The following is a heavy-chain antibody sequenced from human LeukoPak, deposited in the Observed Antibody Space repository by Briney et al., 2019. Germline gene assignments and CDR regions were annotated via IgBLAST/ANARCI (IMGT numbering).Heavy chain of an antibody. CDR3: GRLAYSSSSHVDY. J-gene: IGHJ4*02. Sequence: NTGESLKISCKGSGYSFTRNWIAWVRQMPGKGLEWMGIIYPGDSDTRYSPPFQGQVTISADKSISTAYLQWSSLKASDTAMYYCGRLAYSSSSHVDYWGQGTLVTVSS. D-gene: IGHD6-6*01. CDR1: GYSFTRNW. V-gene: IGHV5-51*01. CDR2: IYPGDSDT.